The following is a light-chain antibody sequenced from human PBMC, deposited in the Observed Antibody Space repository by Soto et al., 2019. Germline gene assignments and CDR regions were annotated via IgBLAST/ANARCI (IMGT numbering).Light chain of an antibody. Sequence: QSALTQPPSAAGAPGQSVTISCTGTSSDVGGYNYVSWYEQHPGKAPKLMIYEFIQRPSGVSDRFSGSTSGNTASLGDAGLLAGDAADDYRSSYAGSNNLVFGGGTKLTVL. CDR2: EFI. CDR3: SSYAGSNNLV. V-gene: IGLV2-8*01. CDR1: SSDVGGYNY. J-gene: IGLJ2*01.